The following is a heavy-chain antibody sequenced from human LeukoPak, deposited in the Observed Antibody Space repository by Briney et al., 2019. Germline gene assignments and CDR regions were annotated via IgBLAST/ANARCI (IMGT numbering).Heavy chain of an antibody. CDR2: IKNNGGN. CDR3: ARDAGGTWFDP. J-gene: IGHJ5*02. Sequence: SETLSLTCTVSGGSISTYSWNWIRQAPGQGLEWIGYIKNNGGNYNNPSLKSRVTISLDTSKNQFSLKLTSVTAADTAVYYCARDAGGTWFDPWGQGTLVTVSS. CDR1: GGSISTYS. V-gene: IGHV4-59*01.